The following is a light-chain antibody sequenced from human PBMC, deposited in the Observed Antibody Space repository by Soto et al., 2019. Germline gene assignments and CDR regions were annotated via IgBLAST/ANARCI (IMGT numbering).Light chain of an antibody. CDR3: QQSYSTLLIFT. J-gene: IGKJ3*01. CDR1: QSISSC. V-gene: IGKV1-39*01. CDR2: AAS. Sequence: DIQMTQSPSSLSASVGDRVTITCRASQSISSCLNWYQQKPGKAPKLLIYAASSLQSGVPSRFSGSGSGTDFTLTISSLQPEDFATYYCQQSYSTLLIFTFGPGTKVDIK.